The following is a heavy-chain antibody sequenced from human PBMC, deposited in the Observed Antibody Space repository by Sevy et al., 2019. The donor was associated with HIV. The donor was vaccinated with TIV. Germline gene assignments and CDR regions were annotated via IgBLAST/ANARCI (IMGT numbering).Heavy chain of an antibody. Sequence: GGSLRLSCVASGFSFSWYWMSWVRQTPEKGLEWVANIKQDGSEKNYVDSVKGRVTISRDNAKNSLFLQMNSLRAEDTAVYYCTRVSRGTDDDYWGQGTLVTVSS. CDR1: GFSFSWYW. CDR2: IKQDGSEK. J-gene: IGHJ4*02. V-gene: IGHV3-7*01. CDR3: TRVSRGTDDDY. D-gene: IGHD2-2*01.